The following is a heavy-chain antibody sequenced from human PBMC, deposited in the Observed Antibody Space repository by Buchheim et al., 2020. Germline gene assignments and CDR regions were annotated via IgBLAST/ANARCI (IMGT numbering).Heavy chain of an antibody. Sequence: EVRLVESGGGLVQPGRSLRLSCSASGFTFSEHAVSWVRQAPGKGLEWVGFIRSKAFGGTTAYAASVKGRFIISRDDPQSLAYLQINGLKTEDTAVYYCSRVDRIPGNYIGDYFFMDVWGKGTT. CDR2: IRSKAFGGTT. CDR3: SRVDRIPGNYIGDYFFMDV. V-gene: IGHV3-49*04. CDR1: GFTFSEHA. J-gene: IGHJ6*03. D-gene: IGHD5-24*01.